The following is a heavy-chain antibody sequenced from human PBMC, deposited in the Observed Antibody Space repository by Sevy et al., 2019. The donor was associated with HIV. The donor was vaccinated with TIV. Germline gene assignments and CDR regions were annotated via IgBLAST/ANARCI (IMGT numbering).Heavy chain of an antibody. CDR3: ARGREPYCGGDCYSAFDI. V-gene: IGHV3-20*04. J-gene: IGHJ3*02. CDR1: GFTFDDYG. CDR2: INWNAGST. D-gene: IGHD2-21*02. Sequence: GGSLRLSCAASGFTFDDYGMSWVRQAPGKGLEWVSGINWNAGSTGYADSVKGRFTISRDNAKNSLYVQMNSLRAEDTALYCCARGREPYCGGDCYSAFDIWGQGTMVTVSS.